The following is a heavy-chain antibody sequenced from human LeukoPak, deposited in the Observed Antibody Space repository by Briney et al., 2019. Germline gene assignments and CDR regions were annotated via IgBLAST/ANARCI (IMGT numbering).Heavy chain of an antibody. Sequence: ASVKVSCMASGYTFTSYGISWVRQAPGQGLEWMGWISAYNGNTNYAQKLQGRVTMTTDTSTSTAYMELRSLRSDDTAVYYCARGSRYRYDYVWGSYRYPTSDYWGQGTLVTVSS. CDR3: ARGSRYRYDYVWGSYRYPTSDY. V-gene: IGHV1-18*01. J-gene: IGHJ4*02. D-gene: IGHD3-16*02. CDR2: ISAYNGNT. CDR1: GYTFTSYG.